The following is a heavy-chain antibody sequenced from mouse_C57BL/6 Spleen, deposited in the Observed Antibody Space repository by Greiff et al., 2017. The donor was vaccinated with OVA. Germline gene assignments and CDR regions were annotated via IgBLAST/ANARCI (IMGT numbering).Heavy chain of an antibody. V-gene: IGHV1-19*01. CDR2: INPYNGGT. Sequence: VQLQQSGPVLVKPGASVKMSCKASGYTFTDYYMNWVKQSHGKSLEWIGVINPYNGGTSYNQKFKGKATLTVDKSSSTAYMELNSLTSEDSAVYYCARWEAAQATLDYYAMDYWGQGTSVTVSS. J-gene: IGHJ4*01. CDR1: GYTFTDYY. CDR3: ARWEAAQATLDYYAMDY. D-gene: IGHD3-2*02.